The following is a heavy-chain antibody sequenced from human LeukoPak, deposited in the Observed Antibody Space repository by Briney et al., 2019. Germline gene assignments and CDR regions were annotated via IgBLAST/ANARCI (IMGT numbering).Heavy chain of an antibody. CDR1: GFTFSDYN. Sequence: GGSLRLSCAASGFTFSDYNMNWVRQAPGKGLEWFSSISSSTYIYYADSLEGRFTISRDNAKNTLYLQMNSLRGEDTAVYYCGREIQAPGKTLEYWGQGTLVTVSS. V-gene: IGHV3-69-1*01. CDR2: ISSSTYI. J-gene: IGHJ4*02. CDR3: GREIQAPGKTLEY.